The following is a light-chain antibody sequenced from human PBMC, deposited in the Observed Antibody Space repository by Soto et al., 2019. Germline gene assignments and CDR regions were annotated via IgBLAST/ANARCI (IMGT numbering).Light chain of an antibody. V-gene: IGKV3-20*01. J-gene: IGKJ4*01. CDR3: QQYGSSPLLA. Sequence: EIVLTQSPGTLSLSPGERATLSCRASQSVSSSYLAWYQQKLGQAPRILIYGASSRATGIQDRFSGSGSGTDFTLTISRLEPEDFAVYYCQQYGSSPLLAFGGGTKVEIK. CDR2: GAS. CDR1: QSVSSSY.